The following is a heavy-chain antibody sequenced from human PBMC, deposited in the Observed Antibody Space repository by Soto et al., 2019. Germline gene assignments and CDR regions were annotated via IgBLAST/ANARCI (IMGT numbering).Heavy chain of an antibody. V-gene: IGHV4-4*08. Sequence: LEPLSLTCTVSGGSSITDYWSLIRQSPGKGLEWIGFIYCGGSTNYNPSLKSRVTISVDTPKNQFSLKLSSVTAADTAVYYCAKNWNWGSLVHWGQGTLGTVSS. CDR3: AKNWNWGSLVH. D-gene: IGHD7-27*01. CDR2: IYCGGST. CDR1: GGSSITDY. J-gene: IGHJ4*02.